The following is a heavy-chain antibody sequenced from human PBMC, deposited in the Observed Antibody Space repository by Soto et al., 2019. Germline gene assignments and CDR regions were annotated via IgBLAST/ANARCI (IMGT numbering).Heavy chain of an antibody. J-gene: IGHJ6*02. Sequence: KQSQTLSLTCAISGDSVSSNSAAWNWIRQSPSRGLEWLGRTYYRYKWYNDYAVSVKSRITINPDTSKNQFSLQLNSVAPEDTAVYYCASTLLIAAAGVYYYYGMDVWGQGTTVTDSS. CDR1: GDSVSSNSAA. D-gene: IGHD6-13*01. V-gene: IGHV6-1*01. CDR2: TYYRYKWYN. CDR3: ASTLLIAAAGVYYYYGMDV.